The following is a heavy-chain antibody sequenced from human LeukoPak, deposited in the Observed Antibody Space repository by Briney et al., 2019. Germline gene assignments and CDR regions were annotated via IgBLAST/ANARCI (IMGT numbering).Heavy chain of an antibody. CDR1: GGSISSSNW. CDR2: IYYSGST. CDR3: AKTNCSGGSCYGFDY. D-gene: IGHD2-15*01. Sequence: PSGTLSLTCAVSGGSISSSNWWSWVRQPPGKGLEWIGSIYYSGSTYYNPSLKSRVTISVDTSKNQFSLKLSSVTAADTAVYYCAKTNCSGGSCYGFDYWGQGTLVTVSS. V-gene: IGHV4-4*02. J-gene: IGHJ4*02.